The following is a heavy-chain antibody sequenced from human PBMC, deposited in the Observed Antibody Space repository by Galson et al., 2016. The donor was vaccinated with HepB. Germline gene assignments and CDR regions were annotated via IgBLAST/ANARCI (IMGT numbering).Heavy chain of an antibody. V-gene: IGHV3-23*01. Sequence: SLRLSCAASGFTFSTYSMSWVRQAPGKGLEWVSAISGSGASTYYADSVKGRFTISRDNSKNTLYLQMNSLRAEDTAVYYCATELELLRIFDGFEIWGQGTMVTVSS. CDR3: ATELELLRIFDGFEI. CDR1: GFTFSTYS. D-gene: IGHD1-7*01. CDR2: ISGSGAST. J-gene: IGHJ3*02.